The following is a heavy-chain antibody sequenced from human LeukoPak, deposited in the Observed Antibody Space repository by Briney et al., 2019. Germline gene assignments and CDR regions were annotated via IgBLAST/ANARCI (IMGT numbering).Heavy chain of an antibody. D-gene: IGHD3-22*01. CDR1: GGTFSSYA. CDR3: ARGLIHSSGYYDY. V-gene: IGHV1-69*04. Sequence: SVKVSCKASGGTFSSYAISWVRQAPGQGLEWMGRIIPILGIANYAQKFQGRVTITADKSASTAYMELSSLRSEDTAVCYCARGLIHSSGYYDYWGQGTLVTVSS. CDR2: IIPILGIA. J-gene: IGHJ4*02.